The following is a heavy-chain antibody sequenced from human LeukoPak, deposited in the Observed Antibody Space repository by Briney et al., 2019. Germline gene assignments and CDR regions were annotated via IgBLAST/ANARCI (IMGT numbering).Heavy chain of an antibody. J-gene: IGHJ5*02. CDR2: INPNNGGT. Sequence: ASVKVSCKASGYTFTSYYMHWVRQAPGQGLEWMGRINPNNGGTNYAQNFQGRVTMTRDTSITTAYMELSRLRSDDTAVYYCARAKYSSGYLGWFDPWGQGTLVTVSS. D-gene: IGHD3-22*01. V-gene: IGHV1-2*02. CDR1: GYTFTSYY. CDR3: ARAKYSSGYLGWFDP.